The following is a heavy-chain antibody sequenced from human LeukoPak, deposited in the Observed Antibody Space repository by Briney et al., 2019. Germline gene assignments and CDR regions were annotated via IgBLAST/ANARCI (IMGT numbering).Heavy chain of an antibody. V-gene: IGHV3-23*01. Sequence: GGSLRLSCAASGFTFSSYGMSWVRQAPGKGLEWVSGISGSGGSTYYADSVKGRFTISRDNSKNTLFLQMNSLRAEDTAIYYCAKDQGSTSWYSDYWGQGTLVTVSS. CDR2: ISGSGGST. D-gene: IGHD2-2*01. CDR1: GFTFSSYG. CDR3: AKDQGSTSWYSDY. J-gene: IGHJ4*02.